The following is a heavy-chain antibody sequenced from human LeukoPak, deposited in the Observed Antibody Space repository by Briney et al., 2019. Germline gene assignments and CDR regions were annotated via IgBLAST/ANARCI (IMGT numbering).Heavy chain of an antibody. V-gene: IGHV5-51*01. Sequence: GESLKISCKGSGYSFTSYWIGWVRQMPGKGLEWMGIIYPGDSDTRYSPSFQGQVTISADKSISTAYLQWSSLKASDTAMYYCARHVTWGRIVVGFRAFDIWGQGTMVTVSS. CDR2: IYPGDSDT. J-gene: IGHJ3*02. CDR3: ARHVTWGRIVVGFRAFDI. D-gene: IGHD2-15*01. CDR1: GYSFTSYW.